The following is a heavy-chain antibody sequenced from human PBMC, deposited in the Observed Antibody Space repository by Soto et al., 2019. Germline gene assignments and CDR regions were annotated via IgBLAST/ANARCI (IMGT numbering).Heavy chain of an antibody. V-gene: IGHV3-48*01. CDR1: GFTFSSYS. Sequence: EVQLVESGGGLVQPGGSLRLSCAASGFTFSSYSMNWVRHAPGKGLEWVSYISSSSSTIYYADSVKGRFTISRDNAKNSLYLQMNSLRAEDTAVYYCARDGGYSYGPFDYWGQGTLVTVSS. CDR3: ARDGGYSYGPFDY. J-gene: IGHJ4*02. D-gene: IGHD5-18*01. CDR2: ISSSSSTI.